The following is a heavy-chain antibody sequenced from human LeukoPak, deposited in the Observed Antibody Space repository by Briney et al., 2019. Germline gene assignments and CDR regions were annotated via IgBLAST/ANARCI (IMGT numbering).Heavy chain of an antibody. CDR3: ARMVVRYYGSGSYFSQIYYYYMDV. V-gene: IGHV3-30*04. D-gene: IGHD3-10*01. J-gene: IGHJ6*03. CDR1: GFTFSSYA. CDR2: ISYDGINK. Sequence: PGRSLRLSCAASGFTFSSYAMHWVRQAPGKGLEWVAVISYDGINKYYADSVKGRFTISRDNSKNTLYLQMNSLRAEDTAVYYCARMVVRYYGSGSYFSQIYYYYMDVWGKGTTVTVPS.